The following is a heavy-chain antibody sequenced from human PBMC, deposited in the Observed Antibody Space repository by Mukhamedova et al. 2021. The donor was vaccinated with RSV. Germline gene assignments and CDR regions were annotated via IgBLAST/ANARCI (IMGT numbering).Heavy chain of an antibody. CDR3: ARGIAVAGTDY. Sequence: GKGLEWIGSIYYSGSTYYNPSLKSRVTISVDMSKNQFSLKLSSVTAADTAVYYCARGIAVAGTDYWGQGTLVTVSS. CDR2: IYYSGST. J-gene: IGHJ4*02. V-gene: IGHV4-39*07. D-gene: IGHD6-19*01.